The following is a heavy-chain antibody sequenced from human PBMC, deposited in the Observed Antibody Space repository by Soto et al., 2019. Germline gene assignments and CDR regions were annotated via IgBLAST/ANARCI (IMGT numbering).Heavy chain of an antibody. CDR3: AASIAARPGWFDP. D-gene: IGHD6-6*01. Sequence: PGGSLRLSCAACGFTFSSYGMHWVRQAPGKGLEWVAVIWYDGSNKYYADSVKGRFTISRDNSKNTLYLQMNSLRAEDTAVYYCAASIAARPGWFDPWGQGTLVTVSS. J-gene: IGHJ5*02. V-gene: IGHV3-33*01. CDR1: GFTFSSYG. CDR2: IWYDGSNK.